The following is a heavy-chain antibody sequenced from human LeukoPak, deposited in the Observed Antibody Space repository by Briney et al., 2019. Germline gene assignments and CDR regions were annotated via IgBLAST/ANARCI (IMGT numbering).Heavy chain of an antibody. V-gene: IGHV1-69*06. CDR3: ARSSSSWYEVTYYFDY. Sequence: GASVKVSCKASGGTFSSYAISWVRQAPGQGLEWMGGIIPIFGTANYAQKFQGRVTITADKSTSTAYMELSSLRSEDTAVYYCARSSSSWYEVTYYFDYWGQGTLVTVSS. J-gene: IGHJ4*02. CDR1: GGTFSSYA. CDR2: IIPIFGTA. D-gene: IGHD6-13*01.